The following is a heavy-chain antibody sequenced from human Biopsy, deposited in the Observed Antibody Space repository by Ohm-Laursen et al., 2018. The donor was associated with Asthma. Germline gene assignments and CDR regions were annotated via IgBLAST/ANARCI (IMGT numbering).Heavy chain of an antibody. Sequence: SSVKVSCKPSGDSFSNYAISWVRQAPGQGLEWMGGLIPVLGTPDHAQMFEGRVTITADESTSTAYMELSSLSSEDTAMYYCARGYSGSDRIVYYYSGLEVWGQGTTVTVSS. D-gene: IGHD5-12*01. J-gene: IGHJ6*02. CDR2: LIPVLGTP. CDR3: ARGYSGSDRIVYYYSGLEV. CDR1: GDSFSNYA. V-gene: IGHV1-69*01.